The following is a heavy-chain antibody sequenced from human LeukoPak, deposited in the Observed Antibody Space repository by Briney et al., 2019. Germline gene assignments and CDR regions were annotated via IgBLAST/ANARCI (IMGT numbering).Heavy chain of an antibody. V-gene: IGHV4-59*01. Sequence: SETLSLTCTVSGGSISSYYWSWIRQPPGKGLEWIGYIYYSGSTNYNPSLKSRVTISVDTSKNQFSLKLSSVTAADTAAYYCARDHDGGLDYWGQGTLVTVSS. D-gene: IGHD5-24*01. J-gene: IGHJ4*02. CDR3: ARDHDGGLDY. CDR1: GGSISSYY. CDR2: IYYSGST.